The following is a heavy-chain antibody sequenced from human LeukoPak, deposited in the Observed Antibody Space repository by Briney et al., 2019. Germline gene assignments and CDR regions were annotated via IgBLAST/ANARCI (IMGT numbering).Heavy chain of an antibody. CDR2: ISTYNGNT. CDR3: ARDRDFWSGYPKSPLDY. V-gene: IGHV1-18*01. J-gene: IGHJ4*02. Sequence: ASVKVSCKASGYTFTSCGINWVRQAPGQGLEWMGWISTYNGNTNYTQKFQGRVTITADESTRTVYLELSSLRAEDTAVYYCARDRDFWSGYPKSPLDYWGQGTLVTVSS. CDR1: GYTFTSCG. D-gene: IGHD3-3*01.